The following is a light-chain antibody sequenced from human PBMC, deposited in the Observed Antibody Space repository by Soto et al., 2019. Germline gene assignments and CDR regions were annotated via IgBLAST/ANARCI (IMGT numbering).Light chain of an antibody. J-gene: IGKJ5*01. CDR2: LGS. CDR3: LQALQTPPT. Sequence: DIVMTQSPLSLPVTAGEPASISCRSSQSLLHHNGNNYLNWYLQKPGQSPQLLIYLGSTRASGVPERYSGSRSGTDFTLKIRRVEAEDIGVYYCLQALQTPPTFGQGTRLEIK. V-gene: IGKV2-28*01. CDR1: QSLLHHNGNNY.